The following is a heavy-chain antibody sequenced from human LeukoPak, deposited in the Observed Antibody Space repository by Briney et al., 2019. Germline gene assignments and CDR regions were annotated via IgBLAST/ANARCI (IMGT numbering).Heavy chain of an antibody. J-gene: IGHJ4*02. CDR2: IYYSGST. CDR3: ARGSEEVPTGY. D-gene: IGHD1-1*01. CDR1: GGSISSSSYY. V-gene: IGHV4-39*07. Sequence: PSETLSLTCTVSGGSISSSSYYWGWIRQPPGKGLEWIGSIYYSGSTYYNPSLKSRVTISVDTSKNQFSLKLSSVTAADTAVYYCARGSEEVPTGYWGQGTLVTVSS.